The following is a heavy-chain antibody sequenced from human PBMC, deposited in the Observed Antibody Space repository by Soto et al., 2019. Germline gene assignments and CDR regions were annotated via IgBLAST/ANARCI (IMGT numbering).Heavy chain of an antibody. J-gene: IGHJ5*02. CDR3: ARGDADQIVPRPNWFDP. CDR1: GGTFSSYA. V-gene: IGHV1-69*13. Sequence: SVKVSCKASGGTFSSYAISWVRQAPGQGLEWMGGIIPIFGTANYAQKFQGRVTITADESTSTAYMELSSLRSEDTAVYYCARGDADQIVPRPNWFDPWGQGTLVTVSS. D-gene: IGHD2-2*01. CDR2: IIPIFGTA.